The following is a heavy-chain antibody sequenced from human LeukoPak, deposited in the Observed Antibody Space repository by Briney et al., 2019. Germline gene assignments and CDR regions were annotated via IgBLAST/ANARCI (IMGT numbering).Heavy chain of an antibody. CDR3: ARATSSWYGGWFDP. D-gene: IGHD6-13*01. CDR2: IYYSGST. Sequence: SETLSLTCTVSGGSISSYYWSWIRQPPGKGLEWIGYIYYSGSTNYNPSLKSRVTISVDTSKNRFSLKLSSVTAADTAVYYCARATSSWYGGWFDPWGQGTLVTVSS. CDR1: GGSISSYY. J-gene: IGHJ5*02. V-gene: IGHV4-59*01.